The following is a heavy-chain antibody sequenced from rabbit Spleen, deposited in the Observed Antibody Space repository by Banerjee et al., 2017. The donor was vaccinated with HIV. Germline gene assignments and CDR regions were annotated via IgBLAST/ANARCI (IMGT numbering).Heavy chain of an antibody. CDR2: IAGSGSGFT. Sequence: QEQLEESGGALVKPGASLTLTCKASGLDFSSNYWICWVRQAPGKGLEWIACIAGSGSGFTYSATWAKGRFTCSKTSSTTVTLQMTSLTVADTATYFCARDTGSSFSSYGMDLWGPGILVTVS. D-gene: IGHD8-1*01. J-gene: IGHJ6*01. CDR3: ARDTGSSFSSYGMDL. CDR1: GLDFSSNYW. V-gene: IGHV1S45*01.